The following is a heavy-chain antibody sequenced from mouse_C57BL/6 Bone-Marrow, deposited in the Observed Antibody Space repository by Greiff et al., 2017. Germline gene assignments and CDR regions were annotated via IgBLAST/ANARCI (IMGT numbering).Heavy chain of an antibody. Sequence: QVQLQQSGAELMKPGASVKLSCKATGYTFTGYWIEWVKQRPGHGLEWIGEIFPGSGSTNYNEKFKGKATFTADTSSTTAYMQLSSLTTEDSAIYYCAGSDYYDYAFAYWGQGTLVTVSA. CDR2: IFPGSGST. CDR1: GYTFTGYW. V-gene: IGHV1-9*01. J-gene: IGHJ3*01. D-gene: IGHD2-4*01. CDR3: AGSDYYDYAFAY.